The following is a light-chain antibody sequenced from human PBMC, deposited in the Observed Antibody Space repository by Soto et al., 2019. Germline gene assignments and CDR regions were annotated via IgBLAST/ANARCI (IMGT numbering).Light chain of an antibody. CDR1: NSDVGNYNL. CDR2: AVS. CDR3: CSYVGRNTYV. J-gene: IGLJ1*01. Sequence: QSALTQPASVSGSPGQWITISCAGTNSDVGNYNLVSWYQQHPGKAPKLMIYAVSKRPSGVSNRFSGSKSGNTASLSISGLQAEDEADYYCCSYVGRNTYVFGTGTKLTVL. V-gene: IGLV2-23*02.